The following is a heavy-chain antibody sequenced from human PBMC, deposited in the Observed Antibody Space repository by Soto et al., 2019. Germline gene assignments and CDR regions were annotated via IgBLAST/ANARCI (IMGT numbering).Heavy chain of an antibody. D-gene: IGHD5-12*01. Sequence: QVQLQESGPGPVKPSGTLSLTCAVSGGSISTTYWWSWVRQSPGKGLEWIGEIHHGTGTNYNPSLKSRVTISLDKSKNQLFLRLTSVTVADTAVYYCARNDAYDLVVWGQGTTVTVSS. CDR2: IHHGTGT. CDR1: GGSISTTYW. CDR3: ARNDAYDLVV. J-gene: IGHJ6*02. V-gene: IGHV4-4*02.